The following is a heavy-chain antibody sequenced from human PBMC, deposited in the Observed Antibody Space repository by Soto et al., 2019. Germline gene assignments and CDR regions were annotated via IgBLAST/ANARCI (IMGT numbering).Heavy chain of an antibody. CDR3: ARRYGSCFDY. V-gene: IGHV4-59*08. CDR2: IYYSGST. D-gene: IGHD5-18*01. J-gene: IGHJ4*02. CDR1: GGSISSYY. Sequence: QVQLQESGPGLVKPSETLSLTCTVSGGSISSYYWSWIRQPPGKGLEWIGYIYYSGSTNYNPSLXGXVXIXXDTSTTQFSLKLSSVTAADTAVYYCARRYGSCFDYWGQGTLVTVSS.